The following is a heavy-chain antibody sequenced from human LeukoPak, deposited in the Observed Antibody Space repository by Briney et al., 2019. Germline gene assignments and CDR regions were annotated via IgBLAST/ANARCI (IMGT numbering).Heavy chain of an antibody. Sequence: SGTLSLTCTVSGGSISSYYWSWIRQPPGKGLEWIGYIYYSGSTNYNPSLKSRVTISVDTSKNQFSLKLSSVTAADTAVYYCARGYSWIQLWKWWFDPWGQGTLVTVSS. J-gene: IGHJ5*02. CDR1: GGSISSYY. CDR3: ARGYSWIQLWKWWFDP. CDR2: IYYSGST. V-gene: IGHV4-59*12. D-gene: IGHD5-18*01.